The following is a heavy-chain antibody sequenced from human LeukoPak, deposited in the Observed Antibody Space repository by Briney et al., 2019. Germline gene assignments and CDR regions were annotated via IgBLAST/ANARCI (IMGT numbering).Heavy chain of an antibody. CDR3: APGYCTTTSCHHYFDY. CDR1: GFTFSSYW. J-gene: IGHJ4*02. D-gene: IGHD2-2*01. Sequence: QTGGSLRLSCAASGFTFSSYWMSWVRQAPGKGLEWISYISTSSNTIYYADSVKGRFTISRDNAKNSLYLQMNSLRDADTAVYYCAPGYCTTTSCHHYFDYWGQGTLVTVSS. CDR2: ISTSSNTI. V-gene: IGHV3-48*02.